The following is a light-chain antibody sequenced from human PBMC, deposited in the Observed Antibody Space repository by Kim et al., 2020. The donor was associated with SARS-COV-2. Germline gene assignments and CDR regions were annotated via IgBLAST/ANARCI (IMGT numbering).Light chain of an antibody. Sequence: QSALTQPPSASGSPGQSVTISCTGTSSDVGGYNYVSWYQQHPGKAPKLMIYEVTKRPPGVPDRFSGSKSGNTASLTVSGLQAEDEADYYCSSRSGSNNWVFGGGTQLTVL. V-gene: IGLV2-8*01. CDR3: SSRSGSNNWV. CDR2: EVT. CDR1: SSDVGGYNY. J-gene: IGLJ3*02.